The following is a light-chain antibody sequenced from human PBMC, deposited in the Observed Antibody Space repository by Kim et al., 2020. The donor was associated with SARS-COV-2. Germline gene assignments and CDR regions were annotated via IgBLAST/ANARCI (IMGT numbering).Light chain of an antibody. V-gene: IGKV3-15*01. CDR3: QQYNNWPPLT. Sequence: SPGERGAISSRASHNVSSDYAWYQQKPGQAPRLLIYGASTRATGIPARFSGSGSGTEFTLTISSLQSEDFAVYYCQQYNNWPPLTFGGGTKVDIK. CDR2: GAS. CDR1: HNVSSD. J-gene: IGKJ4*01.